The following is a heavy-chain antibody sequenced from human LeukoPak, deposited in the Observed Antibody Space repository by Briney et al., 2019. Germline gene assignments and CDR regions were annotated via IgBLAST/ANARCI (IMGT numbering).Heavy chain of an antibody. CDR1: GYTFSSYY. Sequence: ASVKVSCKASGYTFSSYYIHWVRQAPGQGLEWMGIINPSGGSTTYAQKFQGRVTMTRDTSISTAYMELSRLRSDDTAVYYCARDSGERGSGSYLIAYWGQGTLVTVSS. J-gene: IGHJ4*02. D-gene: IGHD3-10*01. CDR3: ARDSGERGSGSYLIAY. V-gene: IGHV1-46*01. CDR2: INPSGGST.